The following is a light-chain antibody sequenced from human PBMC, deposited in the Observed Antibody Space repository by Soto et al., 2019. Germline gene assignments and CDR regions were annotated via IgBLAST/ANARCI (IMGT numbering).Light chain of an antibody. CDR2: WAS. V-gene: IGKV4-1*01. CDR1: QSVLYSSNNKNY. Sequence: DIEMTPSPDSLAVSLDERATINCKSSQSVLYSSNNKNYLAWYQQKPGQPPKLLIYWASTRESGVPDRFSGSCSGTDFTLTISRLQAADVAVYYCQQSYATPFTFGPGTKVDI. CDR3: QQSYATPFT. J-gene: IGKJ3*01.